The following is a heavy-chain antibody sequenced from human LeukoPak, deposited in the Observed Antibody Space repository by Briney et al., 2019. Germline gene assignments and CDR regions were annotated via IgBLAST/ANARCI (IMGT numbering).Heavy chain of an antibody. V-gene: IGHV1-46*01. Sequence: ASVKVSCKASGYTFTSSYMHWVRQAPGQGLEWMGIINPSGDSASYAQKFQGRVTMTGDTPTSTVYMELSSLRSEDTAVYYCARAPSGWFDPWGQGTLVTVSS. D-gene: IGHD6-6*01. CDR2: INPSGDSA. CDR3: ARAPSGWFDP. J-gene: IGHJ5*02. CDR1: GYTFTSSY.